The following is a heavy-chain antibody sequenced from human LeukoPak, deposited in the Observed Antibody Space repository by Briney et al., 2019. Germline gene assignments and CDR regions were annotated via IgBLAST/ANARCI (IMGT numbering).Heavy chain of an antibody. Sequence: GASVKVSCKASGYTFTSYYMHWVRQAPGQGLEWMGIINPSGGSTSYAQKFQGRVTITRDTSASTAYMELSSLRSEDTAVYYCARQGGGFDYWGQGTLVTVSS. J-gene: IGHJ4*02. CDR3: ARQGGGFDY. V-gene: IGHV1-46*01. D-gene: IGHD3-16*01. CDR2: INPSGGST. CDR1: GYTFTSYY.